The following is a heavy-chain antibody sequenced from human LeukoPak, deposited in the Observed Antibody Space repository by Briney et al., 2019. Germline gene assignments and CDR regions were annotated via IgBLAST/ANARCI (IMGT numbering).Heavy chain of an antibody. V-gene: IGHV3-7*01. CDR2: VKSDGSEK. CDR3: ANWASSWGVDY. CDR1: GFSLSRHW. D-gene: IGHD6-13*01. J-gene: IGHJ4*01. Sequence: GGSLTLPCAASGFSLSRHWMTWLRQAPGKALEWVANVKSDGSEKYYVDSVKGRFTIHRDNAKNSLYLQMKRLKVEDTDVYVCANWASSWGVDYWGETTVVVVSA.